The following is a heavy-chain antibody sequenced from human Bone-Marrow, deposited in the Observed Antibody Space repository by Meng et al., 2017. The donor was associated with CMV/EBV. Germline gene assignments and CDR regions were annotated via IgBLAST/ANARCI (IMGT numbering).Heavy chain of an antibody. CDR2: IKQDGSEK. Sequence: GESLKISCAASGFTFSSYTINWVRQAPGKGLEWVANIKQDGSEKYYVDSVKGRFTISRDNAKNSLYLQMNSLRAEDTAVYYCARDTGWELTRTFDYWGQGTLVPVSS. D-gene: IGHD1-26*01. CDR3: ARDTGWELTRTFDY. V-gene: IGHV3-7*01. J-gene: IGHJ4*02. CDR1: GFTFSSYT.